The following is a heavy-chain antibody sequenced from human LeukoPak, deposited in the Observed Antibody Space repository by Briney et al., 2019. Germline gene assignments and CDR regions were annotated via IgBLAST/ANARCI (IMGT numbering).Heavy chain of an antibody. Sequence: GGSLRLSCAASGFTFSSHAMSWVRQAPGKGLEWVSAISGSGGSTYYADSVKGRFTIFRDNSKNTLYLQMNSLRAEDTAVYYCAKEGEYYDSSGYFDYWGQGTLVTVSS. D-gene: IGHD3-22*01. CDR3: AKEGEYYDSSGYFDY. V-gene: IGHV3-23*01. CDR2: ISGSGGST. J-gene: IGHJ4*02. CDR1: GFTFSSHA.